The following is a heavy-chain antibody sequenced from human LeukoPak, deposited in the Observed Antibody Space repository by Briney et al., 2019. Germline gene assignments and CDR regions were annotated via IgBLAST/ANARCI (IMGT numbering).Heavy chain of an antibody. D-gene: IGHD3-10*01. V-gene: IGHV1-24*01. CDR3: ATWYYYGSGSYFQKLGGFDY. CDR1: GYTLTELS. CDR2: FDPEDGET. Sequence: ASVKVSCKVSGYTLTELSMHWVRQAPGKGLEWMGGFDPEDGETIYAQKFQGRVTMTEDTSTDTAYMELSSLRSGDTAVYYCATWYYYGSGSYFQKLGGFDYWGQGTLVTVSS. J-gene: IGHJ4*02.